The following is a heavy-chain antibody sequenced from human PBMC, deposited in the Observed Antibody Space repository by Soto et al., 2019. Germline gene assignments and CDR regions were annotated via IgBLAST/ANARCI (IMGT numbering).Heavy chain of an antibody. J-gene: IGHJ6*02. CDR1: GFTFSSYG. CDR2: ISYDGSNK. D-gene: IGHD3-16*01. Sequence: QVQLVESGGGVVQPGRSLRLSCAASGFTFSSYGMHWVRQAPGKGLEWVAVISYDGSNKYYADSVKGRFTISRDNSKNTLYWKWNGRRAGDRAVYYGAKDIWFGGVTCMDVGGQGPTVTFSS. CDR3: AKDIWFGGVTCMDV. V-gene: IGHV3-30*18.